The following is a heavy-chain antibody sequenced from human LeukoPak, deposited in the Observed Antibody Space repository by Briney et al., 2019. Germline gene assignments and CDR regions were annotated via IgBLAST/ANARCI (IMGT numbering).Heavy chain of an antibody. V-gene: IGHV3-48*01. CDR1: GVTLSSYA. J-gene: IGHJ4*02. D-gene: IGHD4-17*01. CDR2: ISSSSSSI. Sequence: GGSLRLSCAASGVTLSSYAMSWARQPPGKGLEWVSYISSSSSSIYYADSVKGRFTISRDNAKSSLFLQMNSLRAEDTAVYYCARIMTTVTTVEYWGQGILVTVSS. CDR3: ARIMTTVTTVEY.